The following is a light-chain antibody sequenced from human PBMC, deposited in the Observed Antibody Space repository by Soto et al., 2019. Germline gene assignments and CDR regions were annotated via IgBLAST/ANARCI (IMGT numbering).Light chain of an antibody. CDR2: GAS. CDR3: YPYDSWPET. Sequence: EIVMTQSPVTLSVSPGERGTLSCRASQSVGSNLAWYQQRCGQPPRLLVFGASTRATGIPARFSGSGSGTEFTLTISSLQSEDFAVYYCYPYDSWPETFGQGTKVESK. CDR1: QSVGSN. J-gene: IGKJ1*01. V-gene: IGKV3-15*01.